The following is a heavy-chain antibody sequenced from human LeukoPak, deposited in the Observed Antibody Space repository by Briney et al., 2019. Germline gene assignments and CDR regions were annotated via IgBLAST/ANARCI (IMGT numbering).Heavy chain of an antibody. V-gene: IGHV4-31*03. CDR1: GGSISSGGYY. Sequence: SETQSLTCTVSGGSISSGGYYWSWIRQHPGKGLEWIGYIYYSGNTYYNPSLKSRVTISVDTSKNQFSRKLSSVTAADTAVYYCARAIYYYDSSGYYPPTYYYYGMDVWGQGTTVTVSS. D-gene: IGHD3-22*01. CDR3: ARAIYYYDSSGYYPPTYYYYGMDV. CDR2: IYYSGNT. J-gene: IGHJ6*02.